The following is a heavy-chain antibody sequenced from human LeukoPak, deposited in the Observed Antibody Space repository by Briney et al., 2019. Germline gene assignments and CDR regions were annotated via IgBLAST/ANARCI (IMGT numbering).Heavy chain of an antibody. D-gene: IGHD2-15*01. CDR3: ARGTRVAANLHTA. Sequence: GGSLRLSCAASGFTFNSYSMNWVRQAPGKGLEWVSSISSSSSYIYYADSVKGRFTISRENAKNSLYLQMNSLRAEDTAVYYCARGTRVAANLHTAWGQGTLVTVSS. V-gene: IGHV3-21*01. CDR1: GFTFNSYS. J-gene: IGHJ5*02. CDR2: ISSSSSYI.